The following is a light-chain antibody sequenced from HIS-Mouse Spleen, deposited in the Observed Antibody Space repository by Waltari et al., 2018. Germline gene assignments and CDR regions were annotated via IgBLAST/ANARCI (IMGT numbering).Light chain of an antibody. V-gene: IGLV2-23*01. Sequence: LTQPASVSGSPGQSITISCTGTSSDVGSYNLVSWYQQHPGKAPKLMIYEGSKRPSGVSNRFSGSKSGNTASLTISGLQAEDEADYYCCSYAGSSTWVFGGGTK. CDR2: EGS. CDR1: SSDVGSYNL. CDR3: CSYAGSSTWV. J-gene: IGLJ3*02.